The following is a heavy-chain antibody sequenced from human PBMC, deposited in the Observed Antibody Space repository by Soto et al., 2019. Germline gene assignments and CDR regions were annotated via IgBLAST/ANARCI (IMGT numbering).Heavy chain of an antibody. CDR2: ISSSSSYI. CDR3: ARDNPIEITGYSSGHDAFDI. Sequence: EVQLVESGGGLVKPGGSLRLSCAASGFTFSSYSMNWVRQAPGKGLEWVSSISSSSSYIYYADSVKGRFTISRDNAKNSLYLQMNSLRAEDTAVYYCARDNPIEITGYSSGHDAFDIWGQGTMVTVSS. J-gene: IGHJ3*02. CDR1: GFTFSSYS. V-gene: IGHV3-21*01. D-gene: IGHD6-19*01.